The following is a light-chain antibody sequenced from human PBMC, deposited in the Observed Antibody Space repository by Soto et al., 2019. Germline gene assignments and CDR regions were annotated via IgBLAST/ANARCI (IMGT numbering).Light chain of an antibody. CDR3: LQDYTYPLT. CDR2: AAS. Sequence: AIQMTQSPSSLSASVGDRVTITCRASQGIRNDLGWYQQKPGKAPKLLIYAASSLHSGVPSRFSGSGSGTDFTLAISSLQPEDFATYYCLQDYTYPLTFGGGTKVEIK. CDR1: QGIRND. V-gene: IGKV1-6*01. J-gene: IGKJ4*01.